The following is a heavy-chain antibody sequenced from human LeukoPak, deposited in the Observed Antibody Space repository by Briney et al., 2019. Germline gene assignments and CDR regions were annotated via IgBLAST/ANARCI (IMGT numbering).Heavy chain of an antibody. CDR3: ARDSYSSSFDY. D-gene: IGHD6-6*01. CDR2: ISSDGSTI. CDR1: GFSFSRYS. J-gene: IGHJ4*02. V-gene: IGHV3-48*01. Sequence: GGSLRLSCTASGFSFSRYSMNWVRQAPGKGLEWISCISSDGSTIYYADSVKGRFTISRDNAKNSLYLQMNSLRAEDTAVYYCARDSYSSSFDYWGQGTLVTVSS.